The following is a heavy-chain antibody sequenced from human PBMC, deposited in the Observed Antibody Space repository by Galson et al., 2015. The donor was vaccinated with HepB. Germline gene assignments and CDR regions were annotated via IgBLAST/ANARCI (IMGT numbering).Heavy chain of an antibody. D-gene: IGHD1-26*01. CDR3: ARTTIVGATIVNY. J-gene: IGHJ4*02. Sequence: PALVKPTQTLTLTCTFSGFSLSTSGMCVSWIRQPPGKALEWLARLDWDDDKYCRTSLKTRLTMSKDTSKHQVVLTMTNMDPVDTATYYCARTTIVGATIVNYWGQGTLVTVSS. CDR2: LDWDDDK. V-gene: IGHV2-70*11. CDR1: GFSLSTSGMC.